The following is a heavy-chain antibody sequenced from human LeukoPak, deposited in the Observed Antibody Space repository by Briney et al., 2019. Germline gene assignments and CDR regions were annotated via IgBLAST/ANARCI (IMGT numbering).Heavy chain of an antibody. V-gene: IGHV3-9*01. CDR1: GFTFGNYA. D-gene: IGHD6-13*01. J-gene: IGHJ4*02. Sequence: PGGSLRLSCVASGFTFGNYAMHWVRQAPGKGLEWVSGITWNSGITGYADSVKGRFTISRDNARNSLYLQMNSLRAEDTALYYCAKDMQQQLALDYWGQGTLVTVSS. CDR3: AKDMQQQLALDY. CDR2: ITWNSGIT.